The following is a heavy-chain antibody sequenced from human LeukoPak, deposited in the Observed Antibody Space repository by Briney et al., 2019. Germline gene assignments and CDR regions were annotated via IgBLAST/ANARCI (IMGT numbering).Heavy chain of an antibody. J-gene: IGHJ5*02. CDR2: LCGGST. Sequence: PGGSLRLSCAASGFTVSTNYMTWVRQAPGKGLEWVSVLCGGSTYYADSVKGRFTISRDNSKNTLYRQMNSLRVEDTAMYYCARGEPVSWGQGTLVTVSS. V-gene: IGHV3-53*01. CDR1: GFTVSTNY. CDR3: ARGEPVS.